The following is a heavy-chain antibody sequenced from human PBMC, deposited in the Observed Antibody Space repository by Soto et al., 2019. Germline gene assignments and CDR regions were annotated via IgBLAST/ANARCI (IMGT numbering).Heavy chain of an antibody. J-gene: IGHJ6*02. D-gene: IGHD3-22*01. CDR3: ARSFSSRYFYNKYAMDV. CDR1: GYTFTDYY. V-gene: IGHV1-2*02. CDR2: INPTGGGT. Sequence: ASVKVSFKASGYTFTDYYIHWLRQAPGQGLEWMGWINPTGGGTNYAQKFRGRVTMTRDTSTSTAYLELSRLTSDDTAVFYCARSFSSRYFYNKYAMDVWGQGTTVTVSS.